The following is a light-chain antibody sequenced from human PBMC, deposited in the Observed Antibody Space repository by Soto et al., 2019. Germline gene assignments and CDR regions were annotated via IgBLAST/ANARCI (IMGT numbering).Light chain of an antibody. CDR2: GVS. Sequence: LTQPASVSGSPGQSITISCTGTSSDVGAYKYVSWYQQHPGKAPKLIIYGVSNRPSGVSNRFSGSKSGNTAFLTISGLQPEDEADYYCSSFTGTTTLDVFGTGTKVTVL. V-gene: IGLV2-14*03. CDR3: SSFTGTTTLDV. CDR1: SSDVGAYKY. J-gene: IGLJ1*01.